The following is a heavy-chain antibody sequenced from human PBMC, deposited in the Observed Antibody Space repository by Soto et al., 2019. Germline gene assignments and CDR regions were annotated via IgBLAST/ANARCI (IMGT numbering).Heavy chain of an antibody. J-gene: IGHJ6*02. V-gene: IGHV1-8*01. CDR3: ARVPVANMGLEWLLKAGRSYGMDV. CDR1: GYAFSRND. D-gene: IGHD3-3*01. CDR2: INPNSGNT. Sequence: APEKVLSKASGYAFSRNDSSSLLQAKRQWVELGGWINPNSGNTGYAKKFQGRVTMTRNTSINTAYMELSSLRSEDTAVYYCARVPVANMGLEWLLKAGRSYGMDVWGQGPTVTVSS.